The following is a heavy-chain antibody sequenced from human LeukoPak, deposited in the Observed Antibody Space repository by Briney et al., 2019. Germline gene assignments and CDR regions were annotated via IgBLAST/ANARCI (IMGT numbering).Heavy chain of an antibody. D-gene: IGHD1-20*01. J-gene: IGHJ4*02. CDR3: ARSRTSSPHDKNLTV. Sequence: PGGSLRLSCAASGLTFSSYTMSCAREAPGKGLEWVSSISSSINYIYHADSVKGRFTISRDDAQNSVYLQMNSLKDEDTAVYYCARSRTSSPHDKNLTVWGQGTLVIVSS. V-gene: IGHV3-21*01. CDR1: GLTFSSYT. CDR2: ISSSINYI.